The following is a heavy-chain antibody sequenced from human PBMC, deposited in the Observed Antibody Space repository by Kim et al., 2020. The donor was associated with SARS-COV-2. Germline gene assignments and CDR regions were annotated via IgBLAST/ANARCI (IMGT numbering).Heavy chain of an antibody. J-gene: IGHJ6*02. CDR3: KVDLTRGGGMDV. CDR2: IWYDGSNK. Sequence: GGSLRLSCAASGFTFSSYGMHWVRQAPGKGLEWVAVIWYDGSNKYYADSVKGRFTISRDNSKNTLYLQMNSLRAEDTAVYYCKVDLTRGGGMDVWGQGTTVTASS. CDR1: GFTFSSYG. D-gene: IGHD1-1*01. V-gene: IGHV3-33*01.